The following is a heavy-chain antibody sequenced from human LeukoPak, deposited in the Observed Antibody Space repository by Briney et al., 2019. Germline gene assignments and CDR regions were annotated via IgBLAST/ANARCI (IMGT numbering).Heavy chain of an antibody. D-gene: IGHD3-10*01. V-gene: IGHV3-48*03. CDR2: ISSSGSTI. Sequence: HPGGSLRLSCAASGFTFDDYAMHWVRQAPGKGLEWVSYISSSGSTIYYADSVKGRFTISRDNAKNSLYLQMNSLRAEDTAVYYCARGNDYYGSGSYLDWGQGTLVTVSS. J-gene: IGHJ4*02. CDR3: ARGNDYYGSGSYLD. CDR1: GFTFDDYA.